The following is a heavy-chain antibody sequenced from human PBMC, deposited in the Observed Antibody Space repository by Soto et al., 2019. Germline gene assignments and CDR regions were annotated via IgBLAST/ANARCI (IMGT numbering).Heavy chain of an antibody. CDR3: ARSVAVPAAPDY. D-gene: IGHD2-2*01. V-gene: IGHV1-3*01. CDR1: GYTFTSYA. Sequence: GASVKVSCKASGYTFTSYAMHWVRQAPGQRLEWMGWINAGNGNTKYSQKFQGRVTITRDTSASTAYMELSSLTSEDTAVYYCARSVAVPAAPDYWGQGTLVTVSS. J-gene: IGHJ4*02. CDR2: INAGNGNT.